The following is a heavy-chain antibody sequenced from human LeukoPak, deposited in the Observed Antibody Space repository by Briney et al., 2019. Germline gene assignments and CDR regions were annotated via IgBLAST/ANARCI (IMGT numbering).Heavy chain of an antibody. CDR1: GGSISSGSYY. J-gene: IGHJ4*02. CDR3: ARKDYGGNHIDY. Sequence: SSETLSLTCTVSGGSISSGSYYWSWIRQPAGKGLEWIGRIYTSGSTNYNPSLKSRVTISVDTSKNQFSLKLSSVTAADTAVYYCARKDYGGNHIDYWGQGTLVTVSS. CDR2: IYTSGST. D-gene: IGHD4-23*01. V-gene: IGHV4-61*02.